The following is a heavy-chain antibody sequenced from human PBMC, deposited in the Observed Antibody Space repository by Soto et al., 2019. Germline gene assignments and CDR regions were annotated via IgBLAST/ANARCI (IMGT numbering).Heavy chain of an antibody. CDR3: ARVNCSGGSCRGSCFDP. D-gene: IGHD2-15*01. CDR2: INPNSGGT. V-gene: IGHV1-2*04. J-gene: IGHJ5*02. CDR1: GYTFTGYY. Sequence: ASVKVSCKASGYTFTGYYMHWVRQAPGQGLEWMGWINPNSGGTNYAQKFQGWVTMTRDTSISTAYMELSRLRSDDTAVYYCARVNCSGGSCRGSCFDPWGQGTLVTVSS.